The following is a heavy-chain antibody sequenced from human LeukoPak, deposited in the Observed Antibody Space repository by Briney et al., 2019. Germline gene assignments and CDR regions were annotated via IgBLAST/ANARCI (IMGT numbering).Heavy chain of an antibody. CDR2: MNPNNGNT. J-gene: IGHJ4*02. D-gene: IGHD6-19*01. Sequence: ASVKVSCKASGYTFTVYDINWVRQATGQGLEWMGWMNPNNGNTGYPQKFQGRVTMTRNTSIGTAYMELTSLTSEDTAVYYCARGLGYSYGWYYFDYWGQGTLVTVSS. CDR1: GYTFTVYD. V-gene: IGHV1-8*01. CDR3: ARGLGYSYGWYYFDY.